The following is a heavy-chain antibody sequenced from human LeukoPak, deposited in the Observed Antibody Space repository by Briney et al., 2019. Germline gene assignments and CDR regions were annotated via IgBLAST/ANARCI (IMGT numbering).Heavy chain of an antibody. V-gene: IGHV3-7*03. CDR3: ARRATYGDEACFDP. CDR1: GFTFSSYW. CDR2: IKQDGSEK. J-gene: IGHJ5*02. D-gene: IGHD4-17*01. Sequence: GGSLRLSCAASGFTFSSYWMSWVRQAPGEGLEWVANIKQDGSEKYYVASVKGRFTISRDNAKNSLYLQMNSLRAEDTAVYYCARRATYGDEACFDPWGQGTLVTVSS.